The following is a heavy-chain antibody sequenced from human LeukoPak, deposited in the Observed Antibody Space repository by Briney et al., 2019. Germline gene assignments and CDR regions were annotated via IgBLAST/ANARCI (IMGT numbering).Heavy chain of an antibody. CDR3: ARVLAIFGLDTTDFYMDV. Sequence: SETLSLTCAVSGASISSQYWSWIRQPPGKGLEWIGYTSGSISDNPSLKSRVAVSVDPSQNQVSLSLTSVTAADTAVYYCARVLAIFGLDTTDFYMDVWGKGTTVTVSS. J-gene: IGHJ6*03. CDR2: TSGSI. CDR1: GASISSQY. D-gene: IGHD3/OR15-3a*01. V-gene: IGHV4-59*11.